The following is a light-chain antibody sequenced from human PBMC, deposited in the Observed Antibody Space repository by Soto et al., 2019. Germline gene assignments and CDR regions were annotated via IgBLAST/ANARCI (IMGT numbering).Light chain of an antibody. CDR2: DAS. V-gene: IGKV3-20*01. CDR1: QSVRSSY. J-gene: IGKJ3*01. Sequence: EIVLTQSPGTLSLSPGERATLSCRASQSVRSSYLAWYQQKPGQAPRLLIYDASNRATGIPDRFSGSGAGTDFPLLISRLEPEDFAVYYCQHYGSSPPSIFGPGTKVDIK. CDR3: QHYGSSPPSI.